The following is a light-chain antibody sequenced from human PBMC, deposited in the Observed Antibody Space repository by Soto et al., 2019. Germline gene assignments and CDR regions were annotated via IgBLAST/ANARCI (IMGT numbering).Light chain of an antibody. V-gene: IGKV2-30*01. Sequence: DVVMTQSPLSLPVTLGQPASISCRSNESLVDSDGNTYLNWLQQRPGQSPRRLIYEVSKRGSGVPDRFSGSGSGTDFTLRISRVAAEDVGVYYCMQGAHWRLTCGGGTKVDIK. CDR2: EVS. CDR3: MQGAHWRLT. CDR1: ESLVDSDGNTY. J-gene: IGKJ4*02.